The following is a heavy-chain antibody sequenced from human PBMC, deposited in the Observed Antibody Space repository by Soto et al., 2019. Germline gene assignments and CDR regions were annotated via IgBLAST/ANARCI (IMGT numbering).Heavy chain of an antibody. D-gene: IGHD2-15*01. J-gene: IGHJ5*02. V-gene: IGHV1-69*01. CDR1: GGTFSIYT. CDR2: SA. CDR3: AREGPPDIALFDP. Sequence: QVQLVQSGAEVKKPGSSVKVSCKASGGTFSIYTISWVRQATGQGLEWMGGSANSAQKFQGRLTVTADESTSTVYLELSSLTSDDTAVYYCAREGPPDIALFDPWGQGTLGSVAS.